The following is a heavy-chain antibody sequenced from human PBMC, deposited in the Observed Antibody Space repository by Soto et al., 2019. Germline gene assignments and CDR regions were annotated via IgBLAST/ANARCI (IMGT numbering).Heavy chain of an antibody. V-gene: IGHV3-23*01. Sequence: GGSLRLSCAASGLTFSSYAMSWVRQAPGKGLEWVSAISVSGGNTSYADSVKGRFTISRDNSKNTLYLQMNSLRADDTAVYYCAKQRTSNGYYYFDYWGQGILVTVSS. CDR1: GLTFSSYA. CDR3: AKQRTSNGYYYFDY. CDR2: ISVSGGNT. D-gene: IGHD3-22*01. J-gene: IGHJ4*02.